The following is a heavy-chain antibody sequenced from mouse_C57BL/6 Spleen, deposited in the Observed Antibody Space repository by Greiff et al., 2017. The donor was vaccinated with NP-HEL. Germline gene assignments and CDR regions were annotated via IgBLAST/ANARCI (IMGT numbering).Heavy chain of an antibody. J-gene: IGHJ4*01. CDR1: GYAFSSSW. Sequence: QVQLKQSGPELVKPGASVKISCKASGYAFSSSWMNWVKQRPGKGLEWIGRIYPGDGDTNYNGKFKGKATLTADKSSSTAYMQLSSLTSEDSAVYFCAREEDYYSNYGRVDYWGQGTSVTVSS. CDR3: AREEDYYSNYGRVDY. V-gene: IGHV1-82*01. CDR2: IYPGDGDT. D-gene: IGHD2-5*01.